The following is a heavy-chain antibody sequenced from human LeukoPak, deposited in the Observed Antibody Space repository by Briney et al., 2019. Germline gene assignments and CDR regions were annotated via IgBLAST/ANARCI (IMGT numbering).Heavy chain of an antibody. CDR3: AKGDYGDYVPPEAFDI. J-gene: IGHJ3*02. Sequence: GGSLRLSCIISGFPFDTYGMHWVRQAPGKGLEWVAVISYDGSNKYYADSVKGRFTISRDNSKNTLCLQMNSLRAEDTAVYYCAKGDYGDYVPPEAFDIWGQGTMVTVSS. V-gene: IGHV3-30*18. CDR2: ISYDGSNK. CDR1: GFPFDTYG. D-gene: IGHD4-17*01.